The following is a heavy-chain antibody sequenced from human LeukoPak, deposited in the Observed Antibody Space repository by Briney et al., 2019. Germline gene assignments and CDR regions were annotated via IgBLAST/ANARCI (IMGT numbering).Heavy chain of an antibody. V-gene: IGHV4-4*02. D-gene: IGHD5-18*01. J-gene: IGHJ4*02. CDR1: GGSISSNNW. Sequence: SSETLSLTCAVSGGSISSNNWWIWVRQSPEKGLEWIGEIYHDGSTNYNPSLKSRVTISMDKSKDQLSLKLNFVTAADTAVYYCARDRGGYTYSHDYWGQETLVTVSS. CDR2: IYHDGST. CDR3: ARDRGGYTYSHDY.